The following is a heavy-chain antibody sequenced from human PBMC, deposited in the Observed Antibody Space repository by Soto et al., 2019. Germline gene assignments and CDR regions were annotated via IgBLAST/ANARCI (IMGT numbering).Heavy chain of an antibody. CDR1: GGSISSGGYY. V-gene: IGHV4-31*03. D-gene: IGHD3-3*01. CDR3: ARGAKGDFWSGYYSYYYYYYMDV. Sequence: PSETLSLTCTVSGGSISSGGYYWRWIREHPGQGLEWIGYIYYSGSTYYNPSLKSRVTISVDTSKNQFSLKLSSVTAADTAVYYCARGAKGDFWSGYYSYYYYYYMDVWGKGTTVTVSS. CDR2: IYYSGST. J-gene: IGHJ6*03.